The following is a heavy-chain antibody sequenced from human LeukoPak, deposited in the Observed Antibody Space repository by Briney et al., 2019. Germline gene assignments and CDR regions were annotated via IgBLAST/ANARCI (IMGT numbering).Heavy chain of an antibody. CDR3: ARDPRPSDIVVVVAARAFDI. V-gene: IGHV1-18*01. J-gene: IGHJ3*02. D-gene: IGHD2-15*01. CDR1: GYTFISYG. CDR2: ISAYDGNT. Sequence: ASVKVFCKASGYTFISYGISWVRQAPGQGLEWMGWISAYDGNTNYAQKLQGRVTMTTDTSTSTAYMELRSLRSDDTAVYYCARDPRPSDIVVVVAARAFDIWGQGTMVTVSS.